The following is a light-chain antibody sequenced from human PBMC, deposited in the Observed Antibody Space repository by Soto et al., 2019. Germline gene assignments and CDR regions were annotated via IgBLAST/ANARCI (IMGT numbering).Light chain of an antibody. V-gene: IGKV3-11*01. CDR1: QSFSNY. J-gene: IGKJ1*01. CDR2: DAS. CDR3: QQRDNRT. Sequence: EIVLTQSPATLSLSPGERATLSCRASQSFSNYLAWYQQKPGQAPRLLIYDASNRATGIRARFSGSGSGTDFTLTISSLEPEDFAVYYCQQRDNRTFGQGTKVEMK.